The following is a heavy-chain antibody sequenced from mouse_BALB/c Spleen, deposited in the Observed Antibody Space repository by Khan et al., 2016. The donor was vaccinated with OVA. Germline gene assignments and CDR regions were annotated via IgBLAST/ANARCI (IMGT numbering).Heavy chain of an antibody. J-gene: IGHJ3*01. Sequence: EVELVESGEDLVKPGGSLKLSCAASGFTFSNYGMSWVRQIPDKRLEWVATINSDGTYTYYPDSVKGRFTISRNNAKNTLYLEMSSLKSEDTAMYYCASHLTGSFAYWGQGTLVTVSA. V-gene: IGHV5-6*01. CDR2: INSDGTYT. CDR1: GFTFSNYG. CDR3: ASHLTGSFAY. D-gene: IGHD4-1*01.